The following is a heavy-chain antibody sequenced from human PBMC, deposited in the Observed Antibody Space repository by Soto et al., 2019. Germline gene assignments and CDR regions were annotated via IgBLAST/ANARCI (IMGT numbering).Heavy chain of an antibody. CDR3: AKHLSSSRRLTYYYYYGMDV. CDR2: ISPSGDST. D-gene: IGHD6-13*01. CDR1: VFTFSNYA. V-gene: IGHV3-23*01. J-gene: IGHJ6*02. Sequence: GGSLRLSCAASVFTFSNYAMRWVRQAPGKGLESVSGISPSGDSTYYADSVKGRFTISRDNSKKTLFLQMNSLTAEDTALYYCAKHLSSSRRLTYYYYYGMDVWGQGTTVTVSS.